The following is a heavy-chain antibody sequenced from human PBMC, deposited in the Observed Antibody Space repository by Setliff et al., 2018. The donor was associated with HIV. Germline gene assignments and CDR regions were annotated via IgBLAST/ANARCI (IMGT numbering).Heavy chain of an antibody. CDR3: ARGSSETDYYYYYMDV. D-gene: IGHD2-2*01. J-gene: IGHJ6*03. CDR1: GFIFSSYA. V-gene: IGHV3-23*01. CDR2: IRGSGSGDTT. Sequence: GGSLRLSCAASGFIFSSYAMTWVRQAPGKGLEWVSTIRGSGSGDTTHYADFVKGRFTISRDNSKNTVYLQMNSLRAEDSALYYCARGSSETDYYYYYMDVWGKGTTVTVSS.